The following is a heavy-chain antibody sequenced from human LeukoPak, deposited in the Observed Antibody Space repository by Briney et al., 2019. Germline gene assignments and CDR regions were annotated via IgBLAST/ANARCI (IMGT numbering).Heavy chain of an antibody. V-gene: IGHV3-33*01. D-gene: IGHD5-12*01. Sequence: GGSLRLSCAASGFTSSSYGMHWVRQAPGKGLEWVAVIWYDGSNKYYADSVKGRFTISRDNSKNTLYLQMNSLRAEDTAVYYCARALGGYSGYDYRYYYYGMDVWGQGTTVTVSS. J-gene: IGHJ6*02. CDR2: IWYDGSNK. CDR3: ARALGGYSGYDYRYYYYGMDV. CDR1: GFTSSSYG.